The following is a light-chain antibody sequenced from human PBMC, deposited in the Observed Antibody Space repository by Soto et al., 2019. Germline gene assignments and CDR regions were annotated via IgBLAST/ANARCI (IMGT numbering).Light chain of an antibody. CDR1: RDIGTY. CDR2: NAS. J-gene: IGKJ3*01. CDR3: QQNNFY. Sequence: DIQMTQSPSSLSASLGDRVTITCRASRDIGTYLAWFQLKPGQAPKLLVYNASSLVSGVPSRFAASGSETEFTLTIDSLQPDDFATYYCQQNNFYFGRGTKVDI. V-gene: IGKV1-16*01.